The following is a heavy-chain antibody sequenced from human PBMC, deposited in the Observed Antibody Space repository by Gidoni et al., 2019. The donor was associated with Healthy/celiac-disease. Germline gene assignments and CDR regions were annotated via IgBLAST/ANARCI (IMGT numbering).Heavy chain of an antibody. CDR1: GGSFSGYY. CDR3: ARVGYPGWFDP. V-gene: IGHV4-34*01. D-gene: IGHD2-15*01. J-gene: IGHJ5*02. Sequence: QVQLQQWGAGLLKPSETLSLTCAVYGGSFSGYYWSWIRQPPGKGLEWIGEINHSGSTNYNPSLKSRVTISVDTSKNQFSLKLSSVTAADTAVYYCARVGYPGWFDPWGQGTLVTVSS. CDR2: INHSGST.